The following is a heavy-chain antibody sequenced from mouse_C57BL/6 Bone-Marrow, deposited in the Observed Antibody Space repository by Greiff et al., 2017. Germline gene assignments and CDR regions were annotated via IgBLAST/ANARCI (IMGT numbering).Heavy chain of an antibody. J-gene: IGHJ4*01. V-gene: IGHV2-2*01. CDR2: IWSGGST. CDR1: GFSLTSYG. D-gene: IGHD2-12*01. CDR3: ASSYSNDPLYYYAMDY. Sequence: QVQLKESGPGLVQPSQSLSITCTVSGFSLTSYGVHWVRQSPGKGLEWLGVIWSGGSTDYNAAFISRLSISKDNSKSQVFFKMNSLQADDTAMYYCASSYSNDPLYYYAMDYWGQGTSVTVSS.